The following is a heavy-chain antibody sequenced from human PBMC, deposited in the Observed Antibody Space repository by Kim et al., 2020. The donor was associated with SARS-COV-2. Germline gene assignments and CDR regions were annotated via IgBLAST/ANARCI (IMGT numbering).Heavy chain of an antibody. Sequence: ASVKVSCKASGYTFTSYAMHWVRQAPGQRLEWMGWINAGNGNTKYSQKFQGRVTITRDTSASTAYMELSSLRSEDTAVYYCACSGHYYYGMDVWGQETTVTVSS. V-gene: IGHV1-3*01. CDR3: ACSGHYYYGMDV. CDR1: GYTFTSYA. D-gene: IGHD6-19*01. J-gene: IGHJ6*02. CDR2: INAGNGNT.